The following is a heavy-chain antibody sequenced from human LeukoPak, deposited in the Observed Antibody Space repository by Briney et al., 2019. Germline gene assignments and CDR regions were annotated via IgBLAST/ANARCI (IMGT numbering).Heavy chain of an antibody. V-gene: IGHV1-69*02. Sequence: ASVKVSCMASGGTFSSYTISWVRQAPGQGLEWMGRIIPILGIANYAQKFQGRVTITADKSTSTAYMELSSLRSEDTAVYYCARYPWIDDYYYYGMDVWGQGTTVTVSS. D-gene: IGHD2-2*03. CDR1: GGTFSSYT. CDR3: ARYPWIDDYYYYGMDV. CDR2: IIPILGIA. J-gene: IGHJ6*02.